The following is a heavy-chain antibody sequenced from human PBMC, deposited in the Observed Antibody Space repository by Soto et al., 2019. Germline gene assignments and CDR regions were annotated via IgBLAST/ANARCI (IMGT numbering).Heavy chain of an antibody. Sequence: QITLKESGPTLVKPTQTLTLTCTFSVFSLSTREVGVGWIRQPPGKALEWLALIYWDDDKRYRPSLKSRLTIAKDTSKNLVIHIMTNMDPEDTATYYWAHRAYYYGAGSYYTHWGQGILVTVSS. J-gene: IGHJ4*02. CDR3: AHRAYYYGAGSYYTH. V-gene: IGHV2-5*02. D-gene: IGHD3-10*01. CDR2: IYWDDDK. CDR1: VFSLSTREVG.